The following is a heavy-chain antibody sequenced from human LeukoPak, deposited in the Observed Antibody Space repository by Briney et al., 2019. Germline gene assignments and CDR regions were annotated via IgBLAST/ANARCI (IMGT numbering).Heavy chain of an antibody. CDR3: ARGDFSDNGDYVDAFDI. D-gene: IGHD4-17*01. Sequence: GGSLRLSCAASGFTFSSYSMNWVRQAPGKGLQWVANIKQDGGAKFYVDSVKGRFTISRDNTKKSLYLQMNSLRVEDTAVYYCARGDFSDNGDYVDAFDIWGQGTMVTVSS. J-gene: IGHJ3*02. V-gene: IGHV3-7*01. CDR1: GFTFSSYS. CDR2: IKQDGGAK.